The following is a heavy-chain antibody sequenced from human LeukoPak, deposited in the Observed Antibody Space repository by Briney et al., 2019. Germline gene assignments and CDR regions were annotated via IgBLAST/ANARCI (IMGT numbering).Heavy chain of an antibody. V-gene: IGHV1-69*05. CDR1: GGTFSSYA. J-gene: IGHJ4*02. D-gene: IGHD3-22*01. CDR3: ARESYYDSSEPH. Sequence: GASVKVSCKASGGTFSSYAISWVRQAPGQGLEWMGGIIPIFGTANYAQKFQGRVTITTDESTSTAYMELSSLRSEDTAVYYCARESYYDSSEPHWGQGTLVTVSS. CDR2: IIPIFGTA.